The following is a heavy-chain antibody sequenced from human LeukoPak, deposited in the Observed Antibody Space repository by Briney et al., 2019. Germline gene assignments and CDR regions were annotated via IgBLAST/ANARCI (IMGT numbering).Heavy chain of an antibody. D-gene: IGHD1-26*01. J-gene: IGHJ4*02. Sequence: GGSLRLSCAASGFTFSTYSMTWVRQAPGKGLEWVSYISSSSSTIYYADSVKGRFTISRDNAKNSLYLQMNSLRAEDTAVYYCARDSGGGKGSYSSYWGQGTLVTVSS. CDR2: ISSSSSTI. CDR3: ARDSGGGKGSYSSY. V-gene: IGHV3-48*01. CDR1: GFTFSTYS.